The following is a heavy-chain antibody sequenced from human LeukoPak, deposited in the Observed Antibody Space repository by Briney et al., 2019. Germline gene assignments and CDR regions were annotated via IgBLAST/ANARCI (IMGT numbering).Heavy chain of an antibody. CDR2: INHSGST. CDR1: GGSFSGYY. D-gene: IGHD2-15*01. Sequence: PSETLSLTCAVYGGSFSGYYWSWTRQPPGKGLEWIGEINHSGSTNYNLSLKSRVTISVDTSKNQFSLKLSSVTAADTAVYYCARGPGYCSGGSCLKYFQHWGQGTLVTVSS. CDR3: ARGPGYCSGGSCLKYFQH. J-gene: IGHJ1*01. V-gene: IGHV4-34*01.